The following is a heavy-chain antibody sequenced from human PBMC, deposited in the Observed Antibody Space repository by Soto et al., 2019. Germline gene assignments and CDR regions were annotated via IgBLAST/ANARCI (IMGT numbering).Heavy chain of an antibody. D-gene: IGHD6-13*01. J-gene: IGHJ5*02. V-gene: IGHV4-34*01. CDR3: ARASYSSSWYWFDP. Sequence: SETLSLTCAVYGGSFSGYYWSWIRQPPGKGLEWIGEINHSGSTNYNPSLKSRVTISVDTSKNQFSLKLSSVTAADTAVYYCARASYSSSWYWFDPRGQGTLVTVSS. CDR2: INHSGST. CDR1: GGSFSGYY.